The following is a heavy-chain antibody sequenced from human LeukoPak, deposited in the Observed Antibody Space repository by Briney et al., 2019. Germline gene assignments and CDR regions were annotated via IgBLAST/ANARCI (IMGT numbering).Heavy chain of an antibody. J-gene: IGHJ4*02. D-gene: IGHD6-13*01. CDR2: IIPILGIA. CDR1: GGTFSSYA. Sequence: ASVKVSCKASGGTFSSYAISWVRQAPGQGLEWMGRIIPILGIANYAQKFQGRVTITADKSTSTAYMELSSLRSEDTAVYYCARGGQQQLVAQGFSFRQGSDGDYWGQGTLVTVSS. V-gene: IGHV1-69*04. CDR3: ARGGQQQLVAQGFSFRQGSDGDY.